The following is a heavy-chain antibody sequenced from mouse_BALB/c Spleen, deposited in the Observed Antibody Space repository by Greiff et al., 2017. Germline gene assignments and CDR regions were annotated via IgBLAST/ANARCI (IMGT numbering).Heavy chain of an antibody. D-gene: IGHD1-1*01. Sequence: QVQLKESGPGLVAPSQSLSITCTVSGFSLTSYGVHWVRQPPGKGLEWLGVIWAGGSTNYNSALMSRLSISKDNSKSQVFLKMNSLQTDDTAMYYGEGDYYGGAGPYWGQGTLVTVSA. V-gene: IGHV2-9*02. CDR3: EGDYYGGAGPY. CDR2: IWAGGST. J-gene: IGHJ3*01. CDR1: GFSLTSYG.